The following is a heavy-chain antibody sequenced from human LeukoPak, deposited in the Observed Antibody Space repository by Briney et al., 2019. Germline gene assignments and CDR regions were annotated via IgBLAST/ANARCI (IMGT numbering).Heavy chain of an antibody. CDR1: GGSIRSYY. Sequence: PSETLSLTCTVSGGSIRSYYWSWIRQPPGKGLEWIGYIYYSGSTNYNPSLKSRVTISVETSKNQFSLKLSSVTAADPAVYYCARLYCSSTSCFDIWGQGTMVTVSS. D-gene: IGHD2-2*01. CDR2: IYYSGST. V-gene: IGHV4-59*01. J-gene: IGHJ3*02. CDR3: ARLYCSSTSCFDI.